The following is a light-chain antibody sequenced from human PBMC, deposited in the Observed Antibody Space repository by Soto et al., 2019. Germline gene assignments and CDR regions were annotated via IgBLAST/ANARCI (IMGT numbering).Light chain of an antibody. CDR2: GAS. Sequence: EIVLTQSPGTLSLSPGERATLSCRASQSVSSSYLAWYQQKPAQTPRLLIYGASSRATGIPDRFSGSGSWTHVTLTISRLEPEDIAVYYCQQYGTSTLIFCGGTKVEIK. J-gene: IGKJ4*01. CDR3: QQYGTSTLI. CDR1: QSVSSSY. V-gene: IGKV3-20*01.